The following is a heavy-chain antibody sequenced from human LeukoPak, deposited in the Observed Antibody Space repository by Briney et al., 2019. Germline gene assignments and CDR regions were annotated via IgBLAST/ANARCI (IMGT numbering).Heavy chain of an antibody. D-gene: IGHD6-19*01. CDR2: ISGSGGST. V-gene: IGHV3-23*01. J-gene: IGHJ4*02. CDR1: GFTFSSYG. CDR3: AKVGIEQWLSQGQFFDY. Sequence: GGTLRLSCAASGFTFSSYGMSWVRQAPGKGLEWVSAISGSGGSTYYADSVKGRFTISRDNSKNTLYLQMNSLRAEDTAVYYCAKVGIEQWLSQGQFFDYWGQGALVTVSS.